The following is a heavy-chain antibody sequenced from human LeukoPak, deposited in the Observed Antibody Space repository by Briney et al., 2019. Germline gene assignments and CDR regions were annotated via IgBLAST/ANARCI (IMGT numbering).Heavy chain of an antibody. J-gene: IGHJ4*02. D-gene: IGHD4-17*01. CDR1: GFTFDDYA. V-gene: IGHV3-9*01. Sequence: GGSLRLSCAASGFTFDDYAMHWVRQAPGKGLEWVSGISWNSGSIGYADSVKGRFTISRDNAKNSLYLQMNSLRAEDTAVYYCARAGGSTVSHSDYWGQGTLVTVSS. CDR2: ISWNSGSI. CDR3: ARAGGSTVSHSDY.